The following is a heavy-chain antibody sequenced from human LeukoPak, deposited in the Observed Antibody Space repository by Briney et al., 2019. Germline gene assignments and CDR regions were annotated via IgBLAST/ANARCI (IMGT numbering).Heavy chain of an antibody. D-gene: IGHD1-26*01. CDR2: ISGSGGST. V-gene: IGHV3-23*01. J-gene: IGHJ4*02. CDR1: GFTFSRYW. CDR3: AKSPAIVGATIDY. Sequence: PGGSLRLSCAASGFTFSRYWMSWVRQAPGKGLEWVSAISGSGGSTYYADSVKGRFTISRDNSKNTLYLQMNSLRAEDTAVYYCAKSPAIVGATIDYWGQGTLVTVSS.